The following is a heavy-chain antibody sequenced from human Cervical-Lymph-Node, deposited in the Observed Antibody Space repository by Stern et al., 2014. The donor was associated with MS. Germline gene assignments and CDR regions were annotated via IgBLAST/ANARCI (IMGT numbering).Heavy chain of an antibody. D-gene: IGHD2-15*01. CDR1: GFTFGSYV. CDR3: AQAIHVGAAGDY. CDR2: IGGSGYTT. J-gene: IGHJ4*02. V-gene: IGHV3-23*04. Sequence: VQLVESGGGLAQPGGSLRLSCAASGFTFGSYVMRWLRQAPGQGLEWVSSIGGSGYTTYYADSVKGRFTVSRDNSKNTLYLQLNSLRVEDTAIYYCAQAIHVGAAGDYWGQGTLVTVSS.